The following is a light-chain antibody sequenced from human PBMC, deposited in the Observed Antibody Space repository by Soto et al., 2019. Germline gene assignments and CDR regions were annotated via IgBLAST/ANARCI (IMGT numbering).Light chain of an antibody. V-gene: IGKV1-5*01. Sequence: DIQMTQSPSTLSASIGDRVTLTCRASQSLTGRLAWYQQKPGRPPKLLIYDVSILDSGVPSRFSGSESGTDFTLTISSLRTDDVATFYCQQYKVYPYTFGQGTRLDI. CDR2: DVS. CDR1: QSLTGR. J-gene: IGKJ2*01. CDR3: QQYKVYPYT.